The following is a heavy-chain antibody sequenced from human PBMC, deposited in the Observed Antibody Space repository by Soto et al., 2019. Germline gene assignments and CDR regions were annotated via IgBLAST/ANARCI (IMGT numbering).Heavy chain of an antibody. J-gene: IGHJ4*02. CDR2: ISYDGSNK. Sequence: LRLSCAASGFTFSSYGMHWVRQAPGKGLEWVAVISYDGSNKYYADSVKGRFTISRDNSKNTLYLQMNSLRAEDTAVYYCASFPNYNDSSGYYGDYWGQGTLVTVSS. D-gene: IGHD3-22*01. V-gene: IGHV3-30*03. CDR1: GFTFSSYG. CDR3: ASFPNYNDSSGYYGDY.